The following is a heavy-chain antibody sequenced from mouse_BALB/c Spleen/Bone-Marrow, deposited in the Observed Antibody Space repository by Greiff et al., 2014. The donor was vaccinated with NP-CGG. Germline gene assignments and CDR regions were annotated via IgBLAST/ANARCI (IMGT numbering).Heavy chain of an antibody. V-gene: IGHV1S22*01. CDR2: IYPGSGST. CDR1: GYTFTSYW. D-gene: IGHD1-1*01. CDR3: TRVYYYGSPWFAY. J-gene: IGHJ3*01. Sequence: KQSGSELVRPGASVKLSCKASGYTFTSYWMHWVKQRPGQGFEWIGNIYPGSGSTNYDEKFKSKATLTVDTSSSTAYMQLSSLTSEDSAVYYCTRVYYYGSPWFAYWGQGTLVTVSA.